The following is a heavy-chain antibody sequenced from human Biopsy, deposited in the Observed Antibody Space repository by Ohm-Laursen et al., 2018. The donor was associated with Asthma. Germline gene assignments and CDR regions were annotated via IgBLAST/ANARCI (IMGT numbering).Heavy chain of an antibody. D-gene: IGHD1-7*01. J-gene: IGHJ4*02. CDR3: AKDARSYIRNYHDIDF. CDR1: GFTFSNFA. CDR2: ITGSGGGT. V-gene: IGHV3-23*01. Sequence: SLRLSCAASGFTFSNFAMTWVRQAPGKGLEWVSSITGSGGGTYYADSVKGRFTVSRDNSRNTLYLQLNSLRAEDTAVYYCAKDARSYIRNYHDIDFWGQGTQVTVSS.